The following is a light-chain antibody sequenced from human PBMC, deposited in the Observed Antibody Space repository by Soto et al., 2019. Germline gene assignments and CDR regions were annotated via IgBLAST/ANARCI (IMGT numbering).Light chain of an antibody. CDR2: AAS. CDR3: QQSYRTPQT. CDR1: QSISSY. V-gene: IGKV1-39*01. J-gene: IGKJ1*01. Sequence: DIQMTQSPSSLSASVGDRVTITCRASQSISSYLNWYQQKPGKAPKLLIYAASSLQSGVPSRFSGSGSGTDFTLTISSLQPEDFATYYWQQSYRTPQTFGQGTKVEIK.